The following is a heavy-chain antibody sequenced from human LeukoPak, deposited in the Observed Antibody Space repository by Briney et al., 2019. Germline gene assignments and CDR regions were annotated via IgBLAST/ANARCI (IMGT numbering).Heavy chain of an antibody. D-gene: IGHD1/OR15-1a*01. V-gene: IGHV3-33*03. J-gene: IGHJ4*02. CDR1: GFTFSSYG. Sequence: GRSLRLSCAASGFTFSSYGMHWVRQAPGKGLEWVTFIRYDGNNKYYAGSVKGRFTISRDNAKNSLYLQMNSLRAEDTAVYYCASLSNTDKDDYWGQGTLVTVSS. CDR3: ASLSNTDKDDY. CDR2: IRYDGNNK.